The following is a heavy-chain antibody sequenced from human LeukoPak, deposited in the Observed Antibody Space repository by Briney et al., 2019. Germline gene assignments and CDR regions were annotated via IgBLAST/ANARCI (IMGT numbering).Heavy chain of an antibody. J-gene: IGHJ4*02. V-gene: IGHV3-23*01. CDR2: IFGSGGSP. D-gene: IGHD5-18*01. Sequence: TGGSLRLSREASGFTFGSHGMYWVRQAPGKGLEWVAGIFGSGGSPHYADPVKGRFTISRDNSRNTVYLQINSLRAEDTAVYYCGKTTVGYSSGQKPAWPVDYWGQGTLVTVSS. CDR3: GKTTVGYSSGQKPAWPVDY. CDR1: GFTFGSHG.